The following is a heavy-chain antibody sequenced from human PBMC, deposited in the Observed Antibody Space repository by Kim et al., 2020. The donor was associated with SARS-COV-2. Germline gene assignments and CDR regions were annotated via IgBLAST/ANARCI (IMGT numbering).Heavy chain of an antibody. CDR3: VKGFHQLPGGVRGVIYPSFDY. D-gene: IGHD3-10*01. V-gene: IGHV3-64D*09. Sequence: GGSLRLSCSASGFTFSSYAMHWVRQAPGKGLEYVSAISSNGGSTYYADSVKGRFTISRDNSKNTLYLQMSSLRAEDTAVYYCVKGFHQLPGGVRGVIYPSFDYWGQGTLVTVSS. CDR1: GFTFSSYA. J-gene: IGHJ4*02. CDR2: ISSNGGST.